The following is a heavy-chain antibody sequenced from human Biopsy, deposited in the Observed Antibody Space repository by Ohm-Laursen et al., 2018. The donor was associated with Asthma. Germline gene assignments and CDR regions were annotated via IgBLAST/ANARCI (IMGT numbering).Heavy chain of an antibody. Sequence: GASVKVSCKSLGGTFNTYVIGWVRQAPGQGLEWMGGINSVFGTTTYPQKFQDRVTITADDSTSTVYMELSSLRSEDTAVYYCARKAGSCISRTCYSLDFWGQGTLVTVP. J-gene: IGHJ4*02. V-gene: IGHV1-69*13. D-gene: IGHD2-2*01. CDR3: ARKAGSCISRTCYSLDF. CDR1: GGTFNTYV. CDR2: INSVFGTT.